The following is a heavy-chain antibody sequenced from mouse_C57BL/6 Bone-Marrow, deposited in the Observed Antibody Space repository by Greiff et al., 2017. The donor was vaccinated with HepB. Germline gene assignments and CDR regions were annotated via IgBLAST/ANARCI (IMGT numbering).Heavy chain of an antibody. CDR2: IYPGSGNT. Sequence: VQLQQSGAELVRPGASVKLSCKASGYTFTDYYINWVKQRPGQGLEWIARIYPGSGNTYYNEKFKGKATLTAEKSSSTAYMQLSSLTAEDSAVYFCARTCAYWGQGTLVTVSA. CDR3: ARTCAY. J-gene: IGHJ3*01. CDR1: GYTFTDYY. V-gene: IGHV1-76*01.